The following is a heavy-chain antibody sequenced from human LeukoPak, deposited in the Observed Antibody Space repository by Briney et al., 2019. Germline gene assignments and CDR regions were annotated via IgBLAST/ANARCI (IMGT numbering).Heavy chain of an antibody. CDR1: GFTFSSYW. CDR2: IKSDGSST. J-gene: IGHJ4*02. V-gene: IGHV3-74*01. CDR3: ARDQGIAVVFDY. Sequence: GGSLRLSCAASGFTFSSYWMHWVRQAPGKGLVRVSRIKSDGSSTSYADSVKGRFTISRDNAKNTLYLQMNSLRAEDTAVYYCARDQGIAVVFDYWGQGTLVTVSS. D-gene: IGHD6-19*01.